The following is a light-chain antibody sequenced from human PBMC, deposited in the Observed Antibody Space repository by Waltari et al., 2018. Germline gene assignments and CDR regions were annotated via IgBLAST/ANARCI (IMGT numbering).Light chain of an antibody. Sequence: SLLFSSNHKNYLAWYQKKPGQPPKLLIYWASTWDSGVPDRFSGSGSGTDFTLTISGLQAEDVAVYYCQQYFTTPRAFGQGTKVEIK. CDR3: QQYFTTPRA. V-gene: IGKV4-1*01. CDR2: WAS. J-gene: IGKJ1*01. CDR1: SLLFSSNHKNY.